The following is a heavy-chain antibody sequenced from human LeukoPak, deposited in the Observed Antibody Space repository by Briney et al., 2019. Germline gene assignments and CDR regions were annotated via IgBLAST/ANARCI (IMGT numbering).Heavy chain of an antibody. CDR3: ARSCRDGYRDFDY. CDR1: GYSFTSYW. V-gene: IGHV5-51*01. Sequence: NHGASLQISCKGSGYSFTSYWIGWVRQLPGKGLEWMGIIYPGDSATRYSPSFQGQVTISADKSISTAYLQWSSLKASDTAMYYCARSCRDGYRDFDYWGQGTLVTVSS. D-gene: IGHD5-24*01. J-gene: IGHJ4*02. CDR2: IYPGDSAT.